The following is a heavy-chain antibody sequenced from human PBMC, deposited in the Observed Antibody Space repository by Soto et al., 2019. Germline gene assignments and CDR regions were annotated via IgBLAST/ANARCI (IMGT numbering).Heavy chain of an antibody. D-gene: IGHD1-26*01. Sequence: SETLSLTCTFSVGSISIYYWSWIRQPPGKGLEWIGYIYYSGSTNYNPSLKSRATISVDTSKNQSSLKLSSVTAADTAVYYCARSGSYYAFDIWGQGTMVTVSS. CDR1: VGSISIYY. CDR2: IYYSGST. CDR3: ARSGSYYAFDI. J-gene: IGHJ3*02. V-gene: IGHV4-59*01.